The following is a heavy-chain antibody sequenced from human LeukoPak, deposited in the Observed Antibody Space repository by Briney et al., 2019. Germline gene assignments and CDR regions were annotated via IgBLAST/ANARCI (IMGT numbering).Heavy chain of an antibody. CDR2: ISGSGATT. D-gene: IGHD6-19*01. J-gene: IGHJ4*02. V-gene: IGHV3-23*01. CDR3: AKGFGSGWPYYFDY. Sequence: PGLSLRLSCAASGFTFSSYAMSWVRQAPGKGLEWVSTISGSGATTYYADSVKGRFTISRDNSKNTLYLQMNSLRAEDTAVYYCAKGFGSGWPYYFDYWGQGTLVTVSS. CDR1: GFTFSSYA.